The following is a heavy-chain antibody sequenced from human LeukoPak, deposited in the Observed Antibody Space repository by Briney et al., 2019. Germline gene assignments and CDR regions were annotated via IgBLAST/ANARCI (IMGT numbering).Heavy chain of an antibody. D-gene: IGHD1-1*01. CDR1: DYSISSGYY. Sequence: SETLSLTCAVSDYSISSGYYWGWIRQPPGKGLEWIGSFSHRGSTYYNPSLQSRVTISVDTSKNQFSLKPSSVTAADTAVYYCARAMASTTGSPYYYYGMDVWGKGTTVTVSS. J-gene: IGHJ6*04. V-gene: IGHV4-38-2*01. CDR2: FSHRGST. CDR3: ARAMASTTGSPYYYYGMDV.